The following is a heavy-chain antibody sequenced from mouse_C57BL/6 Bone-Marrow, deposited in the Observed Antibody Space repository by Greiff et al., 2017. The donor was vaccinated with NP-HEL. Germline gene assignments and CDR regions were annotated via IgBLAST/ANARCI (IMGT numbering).Heavy chain of an antibody. D-gene: IGHD1-1*01. Sequence: EVQLQQSGPELVKPGASVKISCKASGYTFTDYYMNWVKQSHGKSLEWIGDINPNNGGTSYNQKFKGKATLTVDKSSSTAYMELRSLTSEDSAVYYSARFPSSYYVLDYWGQGTTLTVSS. V-gene: IGHV1-26*01. CDR3: ARFPSSYYVLDY. J-gene: IGHJ2*01. CDR1: GYTFTDYY. CDR2: INPNNGGT.